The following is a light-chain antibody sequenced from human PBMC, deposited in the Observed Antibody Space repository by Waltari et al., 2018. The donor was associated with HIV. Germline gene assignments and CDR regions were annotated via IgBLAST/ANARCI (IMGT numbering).Light chain of an antibody. J-gene: IGKJ5*01. CDR3: QQSYTSQAIT. CDR1: QDISTY. CDR2: AAF. Sequence: DIQMTQSPSSLSASVGERVTITCRASQDISTYLNWYQQKPGRAPKLLIYAAFTLETGVPSRFSGDGSGTDFSLTISSLQPEDSASYYCQQSYTSQAITFGQGTRLEL. V-gene: IGKV1-39*01.